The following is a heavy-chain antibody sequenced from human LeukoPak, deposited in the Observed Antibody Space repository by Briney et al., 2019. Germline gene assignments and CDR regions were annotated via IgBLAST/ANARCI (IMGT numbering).Heavy chain of an antibody. J-gene: IGHJ4*02. CDR3: ARSGSPRYGGAFDD. D-gene: IGHD1-26*01. Sequence: SETLSLTCTVSGDSISSYYWSWIRQPPGEGLEWIAYIYHVGTNNYNPSLKSRVTISSDTSKNQFSLKLSSVTAADTAVYYCARSGSPRYGGAFDDWGQGTLVTVSS. CDR1: GDSISSYY. CDR2: IYHVGTN. V-gene: IGHV4-4*09.